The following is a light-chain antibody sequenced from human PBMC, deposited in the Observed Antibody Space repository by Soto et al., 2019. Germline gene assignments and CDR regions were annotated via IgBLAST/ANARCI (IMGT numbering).Light chain of an antibody. CDR3: CSYAVSSPLYV. CDR1: SSHIGSSNL. V-gene: IGLV2-23*01. J-gene: IGLJ1*01. CDR2: EGN. Sequence: QSVLTQPASVSGSPGQSITISCTASSSHIGSSNLVSWYQHHSGKAPKLIIYEGNKRPSGVSNRFSGSKSGKTASLTISGLQAEDEGTYYCCSYAVSSPLYVFGTGTKGTVL.